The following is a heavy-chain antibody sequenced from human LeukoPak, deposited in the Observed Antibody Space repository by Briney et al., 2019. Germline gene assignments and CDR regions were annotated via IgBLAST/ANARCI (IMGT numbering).Heavy chain of an antibody. V-gene: IGHV3-30*02. D-gene: IGHD6-19*01. J-gene: IGHJ4*02. Sequence: QSGGSLRLSCAASGFTFSSYWMSWVRQAPGKGLEWVAFIRYDGSNKYYADSVKGRFTISRDNSKNTLYLQMNSLRAEDTAVYYCAKDPGEQWLDHYFDYWGQGTLVTVSS. CDR3: AKDPGEQWLDHYFDY. CDR1: GFTFSSYW. CDR2: IRYDGSNK.